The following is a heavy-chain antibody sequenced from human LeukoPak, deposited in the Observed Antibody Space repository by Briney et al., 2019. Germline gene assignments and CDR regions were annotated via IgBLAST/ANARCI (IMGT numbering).Heavy chain of an antibody. Sequence: GASVKVSCKASGDTFTTSHMHWVRQAPGQGLEWMGKINPSGGSTTYAQQFQGRVSMTMDLSMSTVYMELSSLRSEDTAVYYCVRNLMQFTGLAYWGQGTLVTVSS. V-gene: IGHV1-46*01. CDR1: GDTFTTSH. CDR3: VRNLMQFTGLAY. CDR2: INPSGGST. J-gene: IGHJ4*02. D-gene: IGHD2-8*02.